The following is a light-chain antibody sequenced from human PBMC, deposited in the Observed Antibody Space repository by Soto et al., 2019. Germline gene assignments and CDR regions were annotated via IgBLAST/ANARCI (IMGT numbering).Light chain of an antibody. Sequence: QSVLTQPASVSGSPGQSITISCTGTSSDVGFYTYVSWYQQYPGKAPKLIIYEVSNRPSGVSNRFSGSKSGDTASLTISGLQAEDEADYYCNSYRSGSTYVFGTGTKLTVL. V-gene: IGLV2-14*01. CDR2: EVS. CDR3: NSYRSGSTYV. J-gene: IGLJ1*01. CDR1: SSDVGFYTY.